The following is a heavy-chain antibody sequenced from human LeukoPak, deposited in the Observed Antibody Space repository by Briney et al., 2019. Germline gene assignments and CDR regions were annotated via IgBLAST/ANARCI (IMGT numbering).Heavy chain of an antibody. Sequence: ASVKVSCKASGYTFTSYYMHWVRQAPGQGLEWMGIINPSGGSTSYAQKFQGRVTMTRDTSTSTAYMELSSLRSEDTAVYYCARGGVIAAAGIFLDGYYYGMDVWGQGTTVTVSS. CDR1: GYTFTSYY. J-gene: IGHJ6*02. V-gene: IGHV1-46*01. D-gene: IGHD6-13*01. CDR2: INPSGGST. CDR3: ARGGVIAAAGIFLDGYYYGMDV.